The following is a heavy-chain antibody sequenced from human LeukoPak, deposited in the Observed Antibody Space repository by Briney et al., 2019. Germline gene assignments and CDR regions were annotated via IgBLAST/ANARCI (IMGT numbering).Heavy chain of an antibody. CDR1: GASISGYL. V-gene: IGHV4-59*01. CDR3: ARGGGNSFDY. D-gene: IGHD4-23*01. J-gene: IGHJ4*02. CDR2: VYDNGDT. Sequence: SETLSLTCTVSGASISGYLWTWLRQPPGKGLEWIGYVYDNGDTNYHPSFTGRVSISVDVSKNQFSLKLTSVLAADTAVYYCARGGGNSFDYWGQGTLVTVSS.